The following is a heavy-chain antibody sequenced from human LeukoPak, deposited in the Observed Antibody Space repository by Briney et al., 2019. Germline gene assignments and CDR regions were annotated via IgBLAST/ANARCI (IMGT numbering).Heavy chain of an antibody. Sequence: GGSLRLSCAASASTFSSNWMHWVRQAPGKGLVWVSRISKDGSSTNYADSVKGRFTISRDSAKNTLYLQMSSLRAEDTAVYYCATTPLDYGDYVFDYWGQGTLVTGSS. J-gene: IGHJ4*02. CDR1: ASTFSSNW. V-gene: IGHV3-74*01. CDR2: ISKDGSST. CDR3: ATTPLDYGDYVFDY. D-gene: IGHD4-17*01.